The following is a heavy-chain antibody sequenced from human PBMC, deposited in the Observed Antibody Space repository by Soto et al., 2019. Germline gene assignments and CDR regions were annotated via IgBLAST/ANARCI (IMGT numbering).Heavy chain of an antibody. D-gene: IGHD3-22*01. V-gene: IGHV1-69*13. CDR2: TIPIFGTA. CDR1: GGTFSSYA. J-gene: IGHJ3*02. CDR3: ARDSSGPVPHDAFDI. Sequence: VASVKVSCKASGGTFSSYAISWVRQAPGQGLEWMGGTIPIFGTANYAQKFQGRVTITADESTSTAYMELSSLRSEDTAVYYCARDSSGPVPHDAFDIWGQGTMVTVSS.